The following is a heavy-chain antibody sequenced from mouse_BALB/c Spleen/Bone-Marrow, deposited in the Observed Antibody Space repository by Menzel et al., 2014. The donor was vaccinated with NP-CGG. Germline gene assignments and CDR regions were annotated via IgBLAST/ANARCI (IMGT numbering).Heavy chain of an antibody. J-gene: IGHJ4*01. CDR3: ARDISGYVRAMDY. V-gene: IGHV1-67*01. D-gene: IGHD3-2*01. CDR1: GYTFTDYA. Sequence: VKMQQSGPELVSPGVSVKISCKASGYTFTDYAIHWVKQSHSKRLEWIGIISTYSSNTNYNQKFKGKATMTVDKSSSTAYMELARLTSEDSAIYYCARDISGYVRAMDYWGQGTSVTVAS. CDR2: ISTYSSNT.